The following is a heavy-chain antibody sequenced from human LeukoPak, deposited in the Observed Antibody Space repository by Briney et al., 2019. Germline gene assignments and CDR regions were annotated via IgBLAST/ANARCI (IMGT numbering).Heavy chain of an antibody. CDR2: ISSDGSNN. CDR3: ARSTVLRYFDWLFFDY. Sequence: GGSLRLSCAASGFTFNSYAMHWVRQAPGKGLEWVAVISSDGSNNYYADSVKGRFTISRDNSKNTLYLQVNSLRAEDTAVYYCARSTVLRYFDWLFFDYWGQGTLVTVSS. CDR1: GFTFNSYA. D-gene: IGHD3-9*01. V-gene: IGHV3-30-3*01. J-gene: IGHJ4*02.